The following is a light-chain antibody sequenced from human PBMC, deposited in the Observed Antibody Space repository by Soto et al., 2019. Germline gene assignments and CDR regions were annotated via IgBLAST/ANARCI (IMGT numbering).Light chain of an antibody. CDR3: QQYGSSPPYT. CDR1: HSVSSTY. V-gene: IGKV3-20*01. Sequence: EIVLTQSPGTLSLSPGERATLCCRASHSVSSTYLAWYQQKPGQAPRLLIYGASSRATGIPDRFSGSGSGTDFTLTISRLEPEDFAVYYCQQYGSSPPYTFGQGTKLEIK. CDR2: GAS. J-gene: IGKJ2*01.